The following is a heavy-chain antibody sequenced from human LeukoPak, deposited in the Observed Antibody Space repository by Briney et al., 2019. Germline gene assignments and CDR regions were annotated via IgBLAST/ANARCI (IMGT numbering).Heavy chain of an antibody. V-gene: IGHV4-39*07. CDR2: LSYSGSP. D-gene: IGHD6-13*01. J-gene: IGHJ4*02. CDR1: GASISTSDDY. CDR3: ASSWYEGYFDY. Sequence: SETLSLTCTVSGASISTSDDYWGWIRQPPGKGLEWIGSLSYSGSPYYNPSLKTRVTISVDKSKNQFSLKLSSVTAADTAVYYCASSWYEGYFDYWGQGTLVTVSS.